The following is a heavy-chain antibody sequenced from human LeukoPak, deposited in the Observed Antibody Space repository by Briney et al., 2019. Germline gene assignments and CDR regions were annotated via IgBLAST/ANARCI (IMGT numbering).Heavy chain of an antibody. Sequence: GGSLRLSCAASGFTFSSYALSWVRQAPGKGLEWVSAVTGSAEYTYYADSVKGRFTISRDNSKNTLYLQMNSLRADDTAVYYCAKGTSYYYDSSGLFGYFDYWGQGTLVTVSS. CDR2: VTGSAEYT. CDR1: GFTFSSYA. CDR3: AKGTSYYYDSSGLFGYFDY. V-gene: IGHV3-23*01. J-gene: IGHJ4*02. D-gene: IGHD3-22*01.